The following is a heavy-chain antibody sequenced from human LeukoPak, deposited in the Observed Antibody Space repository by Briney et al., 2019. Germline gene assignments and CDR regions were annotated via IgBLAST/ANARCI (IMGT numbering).Heavy chain of an antibody. J-gene: IGHJ4*02. CDR3: ARHEGYTGTYRSGFDY. Sequence: SETLSLTRTVSGGSITGYYWSWIRQPPGKGLEWIGYIYHSGATNYNPSLKSRVTISVDTSKNQFSLKLSSMTAADTAVYYCARHEGYTGTYRSGFDYWGQGTLVTVSS. V-gene: IGHV4-59*08. CDR2: IYHSGAT. CDR1: GGSITGYY. D-gene: IGHD1-26*01.